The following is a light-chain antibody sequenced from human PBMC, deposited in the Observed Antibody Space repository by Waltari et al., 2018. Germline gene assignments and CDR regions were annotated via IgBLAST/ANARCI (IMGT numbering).Light chain of an antibody. CDR2: ATS. CDR1: QPISPW. CDR3: QQGYTTPLT. V-gene: IGKV1-12*01. J-gene: IGKJ4*01. Sequence: DIEMTQSPSSLSASVGDKVTITCRASQPISPWLSWYQQKPGKAPKLLIYATSTLNSGVPSRFSGTGSGTDYTLTIGSLQPEDFATYYCQQGYTTPLTFGGGTRVEIK.